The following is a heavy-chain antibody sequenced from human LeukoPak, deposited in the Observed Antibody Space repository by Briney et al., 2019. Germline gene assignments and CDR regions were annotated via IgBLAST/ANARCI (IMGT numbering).Heavy chain of an antibody. V-gene: IGHV3-21*01. D-gene: IGHD2/OR15-2a*01. CDR3: ARDSSMARDY. J-gene: IGHJ4*02. Sequence: PSETLSLTCTVSGGSISSVGYYWSWIRQAPGKGLEWVSSFSRSGPYIYYADSVKGRFTISRDNAKKSLYLQMDSLRAGDTAVYYCARDSSMARDYWGQGTLVIVSS. CDR1: GGSISSVGYY. CDR2: FSRSGPYI.